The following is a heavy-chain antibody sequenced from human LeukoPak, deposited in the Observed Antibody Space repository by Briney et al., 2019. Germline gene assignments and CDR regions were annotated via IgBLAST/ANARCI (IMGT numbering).Heavy chain of an antibody. CDR1: GFTFSGSA. CDR3: TRQEGDYGDYVLYY. V-gene: IGHV3-73*01. Sequence: GGSLRLSCAASGFTFSGSAMHWVRQASGKGLEWVGRIRSKANSYATAYAASVKGRFTISRDDSNNTAYLQMNSLKTEDTAVYYCTRQEGDYGDYVLYYWGQGTLVTVSS. D-gene: IGHD4-17*01. J-gene: IGHJ4*02. CDR2: IRSKANSYAT.